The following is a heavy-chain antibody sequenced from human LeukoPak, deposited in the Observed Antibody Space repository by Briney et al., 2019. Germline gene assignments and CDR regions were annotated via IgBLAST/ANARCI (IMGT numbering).Heavy chain of an antibody. J-gene: IGHJ4*02. V-gene: IGHV3-30*18. CDR3: TKDSLYRHVAAEGYCDY. CDR2: ISYHGNNK. Sequence: PGGSLRLSCAASGFTFSSYAMSWVRQAPGKGLEWVAVISYHGNNKYYVDSVKGRFTITRDNSNNTLYLQMNSLRNEDTAVYYCTKDSLYRHVAAEGYCDYWGQGTLVTVSS. CDR1: GFTFSSYA. D-gene: IGHD6-13*01.